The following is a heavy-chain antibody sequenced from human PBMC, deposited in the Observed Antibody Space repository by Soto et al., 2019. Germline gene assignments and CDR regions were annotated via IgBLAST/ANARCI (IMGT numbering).Heavy chain of an antibody. CDR3: ARVRYSSSWGNPNWFDP. CDR2: IIPIFGTA. V-gene: IGHV1-69*13. Sequence: SVKVSCKASGGTFSSYAISWVRQAPGQGLEWMGGIIPIFGTANYAQKFQGRVTITADESTSTAYMELSSLRSEDTAVYYCARVRYSSSWGNPNWFDPWGQGTLVTVSS. D-gene: IGHD6-13*01. J-gene: IGHJ5*02. CDR1: GGTFSSYA.